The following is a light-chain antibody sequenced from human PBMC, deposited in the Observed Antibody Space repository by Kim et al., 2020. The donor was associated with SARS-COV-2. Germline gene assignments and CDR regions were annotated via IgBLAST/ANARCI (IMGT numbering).Light chain of an antibody. CDR3: GADHGSGSNFLNWV. CDR1: SGYSNYK. V-gene: IGLV9-49*01. J-gene: IGLJ3*02. CDR2: VGTGGIVG. Sequence: QPVLTQPPSASASLGASVTLTCTLSSGYSNYKVDWYQQRPGKGPRFVMRVGTGGIVGSKGDGIPDHFSVLGSGLNRYLTIKNIQEEDESDYHCGADHGSGSNFLNWVFGGGTKVTVL.